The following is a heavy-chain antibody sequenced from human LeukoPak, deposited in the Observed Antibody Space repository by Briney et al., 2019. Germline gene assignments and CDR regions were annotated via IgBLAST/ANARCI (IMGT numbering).Heavy chain of an antibody. CDR2: IYHSGST. Sequence: SGTLSLTCAVSGGSISSSNWWSWVRQPPGKGLEWIGEIYHSGSTNYNPSLKSRVTISVDKSKSQFSLKLSSVTAADTAVYYCARAQVGTTGGRVRYYGMDVWGQGTTVTVSS. CDR1: GGSISSSNW. V-gene: IGHV4-4*02. CDR3: ARAQVGTTGGRVRYYGMDV. J-gene: IGHJ6*02. D-gene: IGHD2-21*02.